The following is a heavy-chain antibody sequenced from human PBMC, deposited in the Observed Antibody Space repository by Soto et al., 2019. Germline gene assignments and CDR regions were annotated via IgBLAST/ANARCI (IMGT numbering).Heavy chain of an antibody. CDR2: INHSGST. CDR1: GGSFSGYY. Sequence: PSETLSLTYAVYGGSFSGYYWSWIRQPPGKGLEWIGEINHSGSTNYNPSLKSRVTISVDTSKNQFSLKLSSVTAADTAVYYCARGLDIVARPFDYWGQGTLVTVSS. D-gene: IGHD5-12*01. J-gene: IGHJ4*02. CDR3: ARGLDIVARPFDY. V-gene: IGHV4-34*01.